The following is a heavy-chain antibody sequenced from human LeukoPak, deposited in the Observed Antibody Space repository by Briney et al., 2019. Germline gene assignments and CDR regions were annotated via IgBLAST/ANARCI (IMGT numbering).Heavy chain of an antibody. CDR3: ARAGNYYGSGKARFDFDY. V-gene: IGHV4-59*01. CDR2: IYYSGST. CDR1: GGSISSYY. D-gene: IGHD3-10*01. Sequence: SETLSLTCTVSGGSISSYYWSWIRQPPGKGLEWIGYIYYSGSTNYNPSLKSRVTISVDTSKNQFSLKLSSVTAADTAVYYCARAGNYYGSGKARFDFDYWGQGTLVTVSS. J-gene: IGHJ4*02.